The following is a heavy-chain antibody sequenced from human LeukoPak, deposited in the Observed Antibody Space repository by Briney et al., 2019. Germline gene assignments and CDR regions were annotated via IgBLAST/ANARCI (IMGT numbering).Heavy chain of an antibody. V-gene: IGHV3-15*01. Sequence: PGGSLRLSCAASGFTFSNAWMSWVRQAPGKGLEWVGRIKSKTDGGTTDYAAPVKGRFTISRDDSKNTLYLQINSLKTEDTALYYRTAIVVTGTLDYWGQGTPVTVSS. J-gene: IGHJ4*02. CDR2: IKSKTDGGTT. CDR1: GFTFSNAW. CDR3: TAIVVTGTLDY. D-gene: IGHD2-2*01.